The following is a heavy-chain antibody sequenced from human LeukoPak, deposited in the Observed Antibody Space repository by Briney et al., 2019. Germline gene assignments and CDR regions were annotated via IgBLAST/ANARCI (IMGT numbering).Heavy chain of an antibody. CDR2: IYHSGST. V-gene: IGHV4-59*12. CDR3: ARGTEDTIFGVPFDY. D-gene: IGHD3-3*01. J-gene: IGHJ4*02. Sequence: SETLSLTCTVSGGSISSYYWSWIRQPPGKGLEWIGYIYHSGSTYYNPSLKSRVTISVDRSKNQFSLKLSSVTAADTAVYYCARGTEDTIFGVPFDYWGQGTLVTVSS. CDR1: GGSISSYY.